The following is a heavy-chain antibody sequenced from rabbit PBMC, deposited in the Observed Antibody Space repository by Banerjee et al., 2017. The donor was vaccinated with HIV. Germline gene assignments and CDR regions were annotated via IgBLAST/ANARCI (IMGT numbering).Heavy chain of an antibody. CDR1: GFSFSSSYW. J-gene: IGHJ4*01. CDR2: IYAGSSGTT. V-gene: IGHV1S45*01. D-gene: IGHD4-2*01. Sequence: QEQLEESGGDLVKPEGSLTLTCAASGFSFSSSYWICWVRQAPGKGLEWIACIYAGSSGTTYYASWAKGRFTISKTSSTTVTLQMTSLTAADTATYFCARASNYGGATYPYNLWGPGTLVTVS. CDR3: ARASNYGGATYPYNL.